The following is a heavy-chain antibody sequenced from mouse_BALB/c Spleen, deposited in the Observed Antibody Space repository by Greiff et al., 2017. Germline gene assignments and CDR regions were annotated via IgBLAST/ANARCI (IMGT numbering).Heavy chain of an antibody. Sequence: EVQLVESGGGLVKPGGSLKLSCAASGFTFSSYTMSWVRQTPEKRLEWVATISSGGGNTYYPDSVKGRFTISRDNAKNNLYLQMSSLRSEDTALYYCARYRDDYAMDYWGQGTSVTVSS. D-gene: IGHD3-1*01. J-gene: IGHJ4*01. CDR3: ARYRDDYAMDY. CDR1: GFTFSSYT. CDR2: ISSGGGNT. V-gene: IGHV5-9*03.